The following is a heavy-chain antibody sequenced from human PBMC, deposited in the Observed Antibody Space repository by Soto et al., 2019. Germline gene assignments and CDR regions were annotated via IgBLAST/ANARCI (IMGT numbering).Heavy chain of an antibody. CDR3: ARGGDIVVLRAFDI. V-gene: IGHV3-33*01. CDR1: GFTFSSYG. J-gene: IGHJ3*02. Sequence: GGSLRLSCAASGFTFSSYGMHWVRQAPGKGLEWVAVIWYDGSNKYYADSVKGRFTISRDNSKNTLYLQMNSLRAEDTAVYYCARGGDIVVLRAFDIWGQGTMVPVSS. CDR2: IWYDGSNK. D-gene: IGHD2-2*01.